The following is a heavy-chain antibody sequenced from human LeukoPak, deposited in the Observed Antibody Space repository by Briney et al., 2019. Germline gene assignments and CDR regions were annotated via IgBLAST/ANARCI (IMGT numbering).Heavy chain of an antibody. CDR2: IYTSGST. CDR1: GGSISSYY. Sequence: SETLSLTCTASGGSISSYYWSWIRQPAGKGLEWIGRIYTSGSTNYNPSLKSRVTMSVDTSKNQFSLKLSSVTAADTAVYYCAREGWQWLVHAFDIWGQGTMVTVSS. CDR3: AREGWQWLVHAFDI. D-gene: IGHD6-19*01. J-gene: IGHJ3*02. V-gene: IGHV4-4*07.